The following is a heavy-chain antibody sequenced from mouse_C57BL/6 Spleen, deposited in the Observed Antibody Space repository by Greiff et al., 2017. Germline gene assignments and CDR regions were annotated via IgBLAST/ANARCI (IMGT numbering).Heavy chain of an antibody. J-gene: IGHJ4*01. CDR2: IHPNSGST. CDR3: ARYYYGTNYAMDY. V-gene: IGHV1-64*01. Sequence: QVQLQQPGAELVKPGAPVKLSCKASGYTFTSYWMHWVKQRPGQGLEWIGMIHPNSGSTNYNEKFKSKATLTVDKSSSTAYMQLSSLTSEDSAVYYCARYYYGTNYAMDYWGQGTSVTVSS. CDR1: GYTFTSYW. D-gene: IGHD1-1*01.